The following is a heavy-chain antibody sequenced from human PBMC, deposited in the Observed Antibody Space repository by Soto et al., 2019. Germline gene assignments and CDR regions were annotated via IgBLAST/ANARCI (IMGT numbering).Heavy chain of an antibody. J-gene: IGHJ6*03. V-gene: IGHV4-59*08. Sequence: PSETLSLTCTVSGGSISSYYWSWIRQPPGKGLEWIGYIYYSGSTNYNPSLKSRVTISVDTSKNQFSLKLSSVTAADTAVYYCARLPVGAARTHYYYYMDVRGKGTTVTVSS. D-gene: IGHD6-6*01. CDR1: GGSISSYY. CDR3: ARLPVGAARTHYYYYMDV. CDR2: IYYSGST.